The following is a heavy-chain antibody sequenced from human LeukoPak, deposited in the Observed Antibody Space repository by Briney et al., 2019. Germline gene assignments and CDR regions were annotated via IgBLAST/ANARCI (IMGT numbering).Heavy chain of an antibody. CDR1: GYTFTGCY. V-gene: IGHV1-69*06. Sequence: GASVKVSCKASGYTFTGCYMHWVRQAPGQGLEWMGGIIPIFGTANYAQKFQGRVTITADKSTSTAYMELSSLRSEDTAMYYCARVRSSDWFDPWGQGTLVTVSS. CDR2: IIPIFGTA. J-gene: IGHJ5*02. CDR3: ARVRSSDWFDP. D-gene: IGHD6-19*01.